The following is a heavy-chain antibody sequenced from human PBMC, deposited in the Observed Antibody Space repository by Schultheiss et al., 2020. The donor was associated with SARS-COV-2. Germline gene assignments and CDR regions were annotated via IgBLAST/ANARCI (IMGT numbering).Heavy chain of an antibody. D-gene: IGHD5-12*01. V-gene: IGHV3-33*08. Sequence: GESLKISCAASRFTFSSYGMHWVRQAPGKGLEWVAVIWYDGSNKYYAGSVKGRFTISRDDAKNSLYLQMDSLRPEDSAVYYCARIGASGTWHEDFWGQGTRVTVSS. CDR1: RFTFSSYG. J-gene: IGHJ4*02. CDR2: IWYDGSNK. CDR3: ARIGASGTWHEDF.